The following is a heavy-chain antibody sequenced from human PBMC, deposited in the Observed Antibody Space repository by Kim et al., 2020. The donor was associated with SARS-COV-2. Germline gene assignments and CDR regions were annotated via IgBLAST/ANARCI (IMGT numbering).Heavy chain of an antibody. J-gene: IGHJ4*02. D-gene: IGHD1-1*01. CDR3: ARDGGPPGDY. CDR2: TA. Sequence: TANSAQKFQGRVTITADESTSTAYMELGSLRSEDTAVYYCARDGGPPGDYWGQGTLVTVSS. V-gene: IGHV1-69*01.